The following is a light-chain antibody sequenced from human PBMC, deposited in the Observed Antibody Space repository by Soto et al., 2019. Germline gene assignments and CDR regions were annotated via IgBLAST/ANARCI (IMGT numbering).Light chain of an antibody. CDR2: GAS. Sequence: IVMTQSPASLSVYTGDRVTTTCRASQDIGDTLAWYQQKPGQAPRLLIHGASTMATGVPATFSGRGSGTEFTLTISSLQPEDFAVYYCQQCYSWPLTFGLGTKVDIK. CDR3: QQCYSWPLT. CDR1: QDIGDT. V-gene: IGKV3-15*01. J-gene: IGKJ3*01.